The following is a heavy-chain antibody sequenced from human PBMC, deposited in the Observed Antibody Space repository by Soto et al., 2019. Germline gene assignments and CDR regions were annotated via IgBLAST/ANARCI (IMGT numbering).Heavy chain of an antibody. CDR1: GFNFSSYG. Sequence: GGSLRHSCAASGFNFSSYGMRWVRQAPGKGLEWVAVIWYDGSNKYYADSVKGRFTISRDNSKNTLYLQMNSLRAEDTAVYYCARDNGEVVVPAAPDYYFDYWGQGTLVTVSS. D-gene: IGHD2-2*01. CDR2: IWYDGSNK. J-gene: IGHJ4*02. CDR3: ARDNGEVVVPAAPDYYFDY. V-gene: IGHV3-33*01.